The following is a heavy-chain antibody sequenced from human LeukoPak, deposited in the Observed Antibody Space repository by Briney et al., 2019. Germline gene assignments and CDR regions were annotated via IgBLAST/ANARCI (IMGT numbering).Heavy chain of an antibody. CDR1: GYTLTELS. Sequence: ASVKVSCKVSGYTLTELSMHEVRQAPGKGLKWMGGFDPEDGETIYAQKFQGRVTMTEDTSTDTAYMELSSLRSEDTALYYCTTLVVALTAPWGQGTLVTVSS. D-gene: IGHD2-15*01. V-gene: IGHV1-24*01. CDR2: FDPEDGET. J-gene: IGHJ5*02. CDR3: TTLVVALTAP.